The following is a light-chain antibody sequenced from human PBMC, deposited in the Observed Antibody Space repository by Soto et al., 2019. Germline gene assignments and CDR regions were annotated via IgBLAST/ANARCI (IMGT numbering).Light chain of an antibody. CDR1: QDIATY. CDR3: QQYDNLPPSWT. J-gene: IGKJ1*01. Sequence: DIQMTQYPSSLSASVGNRVTITCQASQDIATYLNWYQQKPGKAPNLLIYDASNLETGVPSRCSGGGSGTHFTFTISNLQPEDIATYYCQQYDNLPPSWTFGQGTKVEIE. V-gene: IGKV1-33*01. CDR2: DAS.